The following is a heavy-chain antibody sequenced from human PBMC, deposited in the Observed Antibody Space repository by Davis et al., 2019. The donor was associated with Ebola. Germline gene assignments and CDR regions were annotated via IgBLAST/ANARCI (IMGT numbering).Heavy chain of an antibody. CDR3: TTLSTVTTMYFDL. Sequence: GESLKISCVASGFTLNNAWMSWVRQAPGKGLEWVGRIKSKTDGGTTDYAAPVKGRFTISRDDSKNTLYLQMNSLKIEDTAVYYCTTLSTVTTMYFDLWGRGTLVTVSS. J-gene: IGHJ2*01. D-gene: IGHD4-17*01. CDR2: IKSKTDGGTT. CDR1: GFTLNNAW. V-gene: IGHV3-15*01.